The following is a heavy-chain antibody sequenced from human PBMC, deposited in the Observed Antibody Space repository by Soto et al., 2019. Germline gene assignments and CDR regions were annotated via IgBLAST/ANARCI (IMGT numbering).Heavy chain of an antibody. CDR3: ARDHRWGYEHGDYGES. CDR2: INRHGDST. J-gene: IGHJ5*02. CDR1: GFGFDEYG. V-gene: IGHV3-20*04. Sequence: EVYLAESGGGVVRPGGSLRLSCAASGFGFDEYGMSWVRQGPGKGLEWVAGINRHGDSTGYADSVKGRFTISRDNAKNSLYLQMNGLRAEDTAFYYCARDHRWGYEHGDYGESWGQGTLVTVSS. D-gene: IGHD4-17*01.